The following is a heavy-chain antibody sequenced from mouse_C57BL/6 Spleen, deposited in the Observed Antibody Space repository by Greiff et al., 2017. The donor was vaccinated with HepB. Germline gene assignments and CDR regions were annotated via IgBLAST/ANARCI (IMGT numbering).Heavy chain of an antibody. CDR2: IYPGSGST. D-gene: IGHD1-1*01. CDR1: GYTFTSYW. Sequence: QVQLQQPGAELVKPGASVKMSCKASGYTFTSYWITWVKQRPGQGLEWIGDIYPGSGSTNYNEKFMSKATLTVDTSSSTAYMQLSSLTSEDSAVYYCARTITTVVATDWYFDVWGTGTTVTVSS. V-gene: IGHV1-55*01. CDR3: ARTITTVVATDWYFDV. J-gene: IGHJ1*03.